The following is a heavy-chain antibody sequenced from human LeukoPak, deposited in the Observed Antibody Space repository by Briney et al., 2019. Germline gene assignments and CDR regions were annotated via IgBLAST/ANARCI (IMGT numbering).Heavy chain of an antibody. CDR2: INAGNGNT. CDR1: GYTFTSYA. V-gene: IGHV1-3*01. Sequence: ASVKVSCKASGYTFTSYAMHWVRQAPGQRLEWMGWINAGNGNTKYSQKFQGRVTVTRDTSTSTVHMELSGLRSEDTAVYYCASGPGGYDYGEVGFDYWGQGTLVTVSS. J-gene: IGHJ4*02. CDR3: ASGPGGYDYGEVGFDY. D-gene: IGHD3-16*01.